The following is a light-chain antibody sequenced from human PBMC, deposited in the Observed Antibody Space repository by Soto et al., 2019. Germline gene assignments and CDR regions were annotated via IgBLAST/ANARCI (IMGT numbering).Light chain of an antibody. Sequence: QSALTQPPSASGSPGQSVTISCTGTSSDVGGYDYVSWYQQHPGKAPKLMIYEVTIRPSGVSDRFSGSKSGSTASLTVSGLQAEDEADYYCSSFAVSPVVFGGGTQLTVL. CDR3: SSFAVSPVV. CDR2: EVT. J-gene: IGLJ2*01. CDR1: SSDVGGYDY. V-gene: IGLV2-8*01.